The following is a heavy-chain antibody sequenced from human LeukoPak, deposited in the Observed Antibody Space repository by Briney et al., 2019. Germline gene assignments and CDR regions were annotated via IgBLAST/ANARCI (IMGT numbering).Heavy chain of an antibody. Sequence: GGSLRLSCAASGFTFSSYGMHWVRQAPGKGLEWVAFIRYDGSNKYYADSVKGRFTISRDNAKNSLYLQMNSLRAEDTAVYYCAKDVRVTADYYYYYYMDVWGKGTTVTVSS. J-gene: IGHJ6*03. CDR1: GFTFSSYG. CDR2: IRYDGSNK. CDR3: AKDVRVTADYYYYYYMDV. V-gene: IGHV3-30*02. D-gene: IGHD2-15*01.